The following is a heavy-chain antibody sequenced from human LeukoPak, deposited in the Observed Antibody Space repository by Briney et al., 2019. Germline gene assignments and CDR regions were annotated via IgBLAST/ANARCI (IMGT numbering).Heavy chain of an antibody. V-gene: IGHV3-48*01. CDR2: ISSSSSTI. CDR3: AREQWAGYSGFDY. D-gene: IGHD2-15*01. CDR1: GFTFSSYS. Sequence: GGSLRLSCAASGFTFSSYSMNWVRQAPGKGLEWVSYISSSSSTIYYADSVKGRFTISRDNAKNSLYLQMNSLRAEDTAVYYCAREQWAGYSGFDYWGQGTLVTVSS. J-gene: IGHJ4*02.